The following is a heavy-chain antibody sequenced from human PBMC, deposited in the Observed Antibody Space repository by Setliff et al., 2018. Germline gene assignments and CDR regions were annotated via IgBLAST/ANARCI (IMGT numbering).Heavy chain of an antibody. J-gene: IGHJ4*02. CDR3: ARGGMAAAGRKGVFEY. Sequence: ASVKVSCKTSGYSFTGYYMHWVRQAPGQGLEWMGIIHTGGGSASYAQKFQGRVTMTSDTSTRTVYMEVSSVRSDDTAIYYCARGGMAAAGRKGVFEYWGQGTQVTSPQ. D-gene: IGHD6-13*01. V-gene: IGHV1-46*01. CDR2: IHTGGGSA. CDR1: GYSFTGYY.